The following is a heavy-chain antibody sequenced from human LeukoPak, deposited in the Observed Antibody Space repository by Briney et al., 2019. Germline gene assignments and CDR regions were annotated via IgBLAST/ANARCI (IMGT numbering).Heavy chain of an antibody. D-gene: IGHD3-10*01. V-gene: IGHV3-23*01. CDR3: AKAYGSGSYFFDY. CDR1: GFTLSSYA. J-gene: IGHJ4*02. Sequence: GGSLRLSCAASGFTLSSYAMSWVRQAPGKGLEWVSAISGSGGSTYYADSVKGRFTISRDNSKNTLYLQMNSLRAEDTAVYYCAKAYGSGSYFFDYWGQGTLVTVSS. CDR2: ISGSGGST.